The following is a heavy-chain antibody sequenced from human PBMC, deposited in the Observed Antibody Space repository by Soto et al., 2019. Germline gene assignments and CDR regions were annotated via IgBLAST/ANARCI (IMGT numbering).Heavy chain of an antibody. Sequence: SETLSLTCTVSGGSISTSSWSWIRQPPGKGLEWIGYIYYSGSTNYNPSLKSRVTISVDTSNNRLSLKLTSVTAADTAVYFCAKGSAWYPSWGQGTLVTVSS. CDR2: IYYSGST. J-gene: IGHJ5*02. V-gene: IGHV4-59*08. CDR1: GGSISTSS. D-gene: IGHD6-19*01. CDR3: AKGSAWYPS.